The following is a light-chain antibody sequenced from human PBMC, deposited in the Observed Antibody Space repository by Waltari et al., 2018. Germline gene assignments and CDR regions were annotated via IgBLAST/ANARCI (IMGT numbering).Light chain of an antibody. V-gene: IGKV3-20*01. CDR2: DAS. CDR1: QSVSRT. J-gene: IGKJ1*01. Sequence: EIVLTQSPGTLSLSPGERATLSCRASQSVSRTLAWYQQNAGQAPGLLIYDASSRATDIPDRFSGSGSGTDFSLTISRLEPEDFAVYYCQKYGTHPATFGQGTRVEIK. CDR3: QKYGTHPAT.